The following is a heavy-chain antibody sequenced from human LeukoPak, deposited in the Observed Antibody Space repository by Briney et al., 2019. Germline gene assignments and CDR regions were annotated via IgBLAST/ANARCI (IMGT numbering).Heavy chain of an antibody. J-gene: IGHJ6*03. CDR1: GFTFSSYW. CDR3: ARVSAAAGNYYYYYYMDV. CDR2: IKQDGSEK. Sequence: GGSLRLSCAASGFTFSSYWMSWVRQAPGKGLEWVANIKQDGSEKYYVDSVKGRFTISRDNAKNSLYLQMNSLRAEDTAVYYCARVSAAAGNYYYYYYMDVWGKGTTVTVSS. D-gene: IGHD6-13*01. V-gene: IGHV3-7*01.